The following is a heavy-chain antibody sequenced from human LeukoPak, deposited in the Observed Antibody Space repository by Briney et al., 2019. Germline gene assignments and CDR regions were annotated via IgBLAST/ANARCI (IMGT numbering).Heavy chain of an antibody. Sequence: GGSLRLSCAASGFTFSDYYMSWIRQAPGKGLEWVSYISSSGSTIYYADSVKGRFTISRDNAKNSLYLQMNSLRAEDTAVYYCAKDQLAYCGGDCYSNYFDYWGQGTLVTVSS. CDR1: GFTFSDYY. CDR3: AKDQLAYCGGDCYSNYFDY. D-gene: IGHD2-21*02. CDR2: ISSSGSTI. J-gene: IGHJ4*02. V-gene: IGHV3-11*04.